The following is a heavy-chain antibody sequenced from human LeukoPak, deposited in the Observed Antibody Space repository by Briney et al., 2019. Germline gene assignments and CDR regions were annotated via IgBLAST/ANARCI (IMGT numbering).Heavy chain of an antibody. CDR1: GGSISSTSYN. J-gene: IGHJ3*02. V-gene: IGHV4-39*01. CDR3: ARRNVAVLPAGRWDDAFDI. Sequence: SETLSLTCTVSGGSISSTSYNWAWIRQPPGKGLEWIGSVYYSGSTYYNPSLKSRVTISVDTSKNQFSLRLSSVTAADTAVYYCARRNVAVLPAGRWDDAFDIWGQGTMVTVSS. CDR2: VYYSGST. D-gene: IGHD2-2*01.